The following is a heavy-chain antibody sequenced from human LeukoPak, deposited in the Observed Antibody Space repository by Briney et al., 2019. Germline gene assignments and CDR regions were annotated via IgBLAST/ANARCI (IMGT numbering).Heavy chain of an antibody. CDR3: ARGNGLTGDDAFGI. Sequence: SETLSLTCSVSGYSISSGYYWGWIRQTPGKGLEWIGNIYHIDNSYYNPSLKSRVTMSVDSSKNQFSLKLSSVTAADTAVYYCARGNGLTGDDAFGIWGQGTMVTVSS. D-gene: IGHD3-9*01. J-gene: IGHJ3*02. V-gene: IGHV4-38-2*02. CDR2: IYHIDNS. CDR1: GYSISSGYY.